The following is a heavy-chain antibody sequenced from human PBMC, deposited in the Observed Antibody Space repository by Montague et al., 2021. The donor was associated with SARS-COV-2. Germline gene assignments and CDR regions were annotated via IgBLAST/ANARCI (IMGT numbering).Heavy chain of an antibody. V-gene: IGHV3-23*01. D-gene: IGHD1-26*01. Sequence: SLRLSCAASGFTFDDYGVSWVRQAPGKGLEWVSSISSSRFATYYADSVKGRFTFSRDNSKNTVTLQMNSLRAEDTAIYYCAKSLQVGATTPFDYWGQGILVTVSS. CDR3: AKSLQVGATTPFDY. CDR1: GFTFDDYG. J-gene: IGHJ4*02. CDR2: ISSSRFAT.